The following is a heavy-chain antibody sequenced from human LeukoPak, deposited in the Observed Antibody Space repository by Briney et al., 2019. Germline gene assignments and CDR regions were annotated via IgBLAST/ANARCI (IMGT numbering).Heavy chain of an antibody. V-gene: IGHV3-23*01. D-gene: IGHD3-10*01. Sequence: PGGSLRLSCAASGFIFSTYAMTWVRQAPGKGLEWVSSISGSGTYTYYAGSVKGRFTISRDNSKETLYLQLNSVRAEDTAVYYCAKDESYYYGSGSYYYSYMDVWGKGTTVTVSS. CDR3: AKDESYYYGSGSYYYSYMDV. CDR2: ISGSGTYT. CDR1: GFIFSTYA. J-gene: IGHJ6*03.